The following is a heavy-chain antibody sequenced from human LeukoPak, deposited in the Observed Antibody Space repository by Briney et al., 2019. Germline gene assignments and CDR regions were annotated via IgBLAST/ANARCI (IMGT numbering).Heavy chain of an antibody. CDR2: ISWNSGSI. V-gene: IGHV3-9*01. Sequence: GGSLRLSCAASGFTFDDYAMHWVRQAPGKGLEWVSGISWNSGSIGYADSVKGRFTISRDNAKNSLYLQMDSLRAEDTALYYCAKDLGQRGVGYYYGMDVWGQGTTVTVSS. D-gene: IGHD1-26*01. CDR1: GFTFDDYA. J-gene: IGHJ6*02. CDR3: AKDLGQRGVGYYYGMDV.